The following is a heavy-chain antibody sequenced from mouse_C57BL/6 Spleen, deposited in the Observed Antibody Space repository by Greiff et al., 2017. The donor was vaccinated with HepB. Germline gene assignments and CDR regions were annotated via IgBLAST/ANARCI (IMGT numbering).Heavy chain of an antibody. J-gene: IGHJ3*01. CDR1: GYSITSGYD. Sequence: EVMLVESGPGMVKPSQSLSLTCTVTGYSITSGYDWHWIRHFPGNKLEWMGYISYSGSTNYNPSLKSRISITHDTSKNHFFLKLNSVTTEDTATYYCARGSYDYDAAWFAYWGQGTLVTVSA. V-gene: IGHV3-1*01. CDR3: ARGSYDYDAAWFAY. D-gene: IGHD2-4*01. CDR2: ISYSGST.